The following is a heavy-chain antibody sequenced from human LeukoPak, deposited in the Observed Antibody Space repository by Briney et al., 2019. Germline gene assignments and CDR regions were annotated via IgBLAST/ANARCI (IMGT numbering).Heavy chain of an antibody. D-gene: IGHD5-18*01. J-gene: IGHJ4*02. CDR1: GGSISSSSYY. CDR2: IYYSGST. V-gene: IGHV4-39*07. Sequence: SETLSLTCTVSGGSISSSSYYWGWIRQPPGKGLEWIGSIYYSGSTYYNPSLKSRVTISVDTSKNQFSLKLSSVTAADTAVYYCARDGYVDTAMVAPFDYWGQGTLVTVSS. CDR3: ARDGYVDTAMVAPFDY.